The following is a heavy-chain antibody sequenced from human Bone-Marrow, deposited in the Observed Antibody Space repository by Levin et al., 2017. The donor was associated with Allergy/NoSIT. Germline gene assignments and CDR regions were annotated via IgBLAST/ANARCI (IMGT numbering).Heavy chain of an antibody. CDR3: ARGVVVPAAIASFGAFDI. CDR2: ISSSGSTI. CDR1: GFTFSSYE. V-gene: IGHV3-48*03. J-gene: IGHJ3*02. D-gene: IGHD2-2*02. Sequence: GGSLRLSCAASGFTFSSYEMNWVRQAPGKGLEWVSYISSSGSTIYYADSVKGRFTISRDNAKNSLYLQMNSLRAEDTAVYYCARGVVVPAAIASFGAFDIWGQGTMVTVSS.